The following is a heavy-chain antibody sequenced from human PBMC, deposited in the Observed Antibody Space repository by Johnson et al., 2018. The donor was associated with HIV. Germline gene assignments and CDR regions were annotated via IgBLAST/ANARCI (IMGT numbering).Heavy chain of an antibody. Sequence: VQLVESGGGLVQPGGSLRLSCAASGFTFSSYWMSWVRQAPGKGLEWVANIKQDGSNKYYADSVKGRFTISRDNSKNTLYLQMNSLRAEDTAVYYCARDGAQQLARDAFDIWGQGTMVTVSS. CDR3: ARDGAQQLARDAFDI. CDR2: IKQDGSNK. D-gene: IGHD6-13*01. V-gene: IGHV3-7*01. CDR1: GFTFSSYW. J-gene: IGHJ3*02.